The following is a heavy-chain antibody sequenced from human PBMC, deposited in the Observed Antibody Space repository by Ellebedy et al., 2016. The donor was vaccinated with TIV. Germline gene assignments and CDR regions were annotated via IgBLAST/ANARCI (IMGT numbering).Heavy chain of an antibody. J-gene: IGHJ6*02. CDR1: GFTFSSYA. V-gene: IGHV3-23*01. Sequence: PGGSLRLSCAASGFTFSSYAMSWVRQAPGKGLEWVSSIFKSGATTYYADSVKGRFTISRDNNKNSLYLQMNSLRTEDTALYYCAKDLVSGDDYYYSYSGLDVWGQGTTVTVSS. CDR3: AKDLVSGDDYYYSYSGLDV. CDR2: IFKSGATT. D-gene: IGHD2-21*02.